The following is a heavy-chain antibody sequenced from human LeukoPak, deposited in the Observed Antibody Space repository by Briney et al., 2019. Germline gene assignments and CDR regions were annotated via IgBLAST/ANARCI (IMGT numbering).Heavy chain of an antibody. CDR3: AKALGYCSSTSCYIPYAFDI. Sequence: GGSLRLSCAASGFTFSSYAMSWVRQAPGKGLEWVSAISGSGGSTYYADSVKGRFTISRDSSKNTLYLQMNSLRAEDTAVYYCAKALGYCSSTSCYIPYAFDIWGQGTMVTISS. D-gene: IGHD2-2*01. CDR2: ISGSGGST. V-gene: IGHV3-23*01. J-gene: IGHJ3*02. CDR1: GFTFSSYA.